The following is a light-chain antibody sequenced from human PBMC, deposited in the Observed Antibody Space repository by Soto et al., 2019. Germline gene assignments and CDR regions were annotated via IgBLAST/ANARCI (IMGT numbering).Light chain of an antibody. CDR3: RRALQPPRM. V-gene: IGKV2-28*01. J-gene: IGKJ1*01. CDR2: FGS. CDR1: QSLLHSNGYNY. Sequence: DIVMTQSPLSLPVTPGEPASISCTSSQSLLHSNGYNYLDWYLQKPGQSPQRLLYFGSNRATRVPDRVSGSGSGKDFTLKISSVVAEDVALWECRRALQPPRMCGQRPKVEI.